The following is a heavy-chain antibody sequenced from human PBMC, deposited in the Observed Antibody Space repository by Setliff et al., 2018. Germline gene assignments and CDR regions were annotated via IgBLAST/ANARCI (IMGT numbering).Heavy chain of an antibody. Sequence: PGESLKISCQGSGYTFTNYWIGWVRQMPGKGLEWMGILKPGDSGIRYSPSFQGQVTLSADTSIATAYLHWTSLKASDTAMYYCVRHPYYDSSGYYSYFDYWGQGALVTVLL. D-gene: IGHD3-22*01. CDR3: VRHPYYDSSGYYSYFDY. J-gene: IGHJ4*02. V-gene: IGHV5-51*01. CDR1: GYTFTNYW. CDR2: LKPGDSGI.